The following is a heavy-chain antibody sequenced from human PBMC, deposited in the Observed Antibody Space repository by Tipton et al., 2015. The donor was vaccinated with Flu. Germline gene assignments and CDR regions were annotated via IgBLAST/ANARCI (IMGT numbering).Heavy chain of an antibody. J-gene: IGHJ5*02. CDR1: GDSIASDYF. CDR2: IYHSGSR. D-gene: IGHD4-11*01. Sequence: LRLSCSVPGDSIASDYFWAWIRQPPGKGLEWIGNIYHSGSRYYNQSLKSRVIMSVDKSKNQFSLKLRSVTAADTAVYFCARREYSNYVSEPKNWFDPWGQGILVTVSS. V-gene: IGHV4-38-2*01. CDR3: ARREYSNYVSEPKNWFDP.